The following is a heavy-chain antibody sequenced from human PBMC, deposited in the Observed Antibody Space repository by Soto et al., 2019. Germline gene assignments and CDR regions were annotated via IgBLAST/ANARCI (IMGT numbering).Heavy chain of an antibody. D-gene: IGHD6-6*01. CDR1: DDSINSDKYY. CDR3: ARHHSSSSFSYMDV. Sequence: SETLPLTCSVSDDSINSDKYYLGWIRQPPGKGLEWIGSIYYRGNAYYNPSLQTRVTISVDTSRSQFSLKLSSVTAADTAVYYCARHHSSSSFSYMDVWGKGTTVTVSS. CDR2: IYYRGNA. J-gene: IGHJ6*03. V-gene: IGHV4-39*01.